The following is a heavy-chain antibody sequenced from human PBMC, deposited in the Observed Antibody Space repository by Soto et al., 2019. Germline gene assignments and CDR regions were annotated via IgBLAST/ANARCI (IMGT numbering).Heavy chain of an antibody. J-gene: IGHJ4*01. CDR1: CHTFSIYC. Sequence: VPGKVSSEAACHTFSIYCIGWVRQAPGQGHEWMGWNSAYNGNTNYAQKLQGRATLTTDTATSTADMELRSLSYDDAAADYCARSIAAAGTGPYGGEGALVGVSS. D-gene: IGHD6-13*01. V-gene: IGHV1-18*01. CDR3: ARSIAAAGTGPY. CDR2: NSAYNGNT.